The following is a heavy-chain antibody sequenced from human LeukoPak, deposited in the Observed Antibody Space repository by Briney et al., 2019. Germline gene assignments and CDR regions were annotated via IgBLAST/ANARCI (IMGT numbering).Heavy chain of an antibody. CDR2: IYYSGST. V-gene: IGHV4-59*01. J-gene: IGHJ2*01. CDR1: GGSISSYY. CDR3: ARVPPEAYWYFDL. Sequence: SETLSLTCTVSGGSISSYYWSWIRQPPGKGLEWIGYIYYSGSTNYNPPLKSRVTISGDTSKNQISLKPKSVTAADTAVYYCARVPPEAYWYFDLWGRGTLVTVSS. D-gene: IGHD1-14*01.